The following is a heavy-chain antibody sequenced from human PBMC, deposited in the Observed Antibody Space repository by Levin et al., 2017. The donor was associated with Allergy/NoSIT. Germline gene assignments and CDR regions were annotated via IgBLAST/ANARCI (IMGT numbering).Heavy chain of an antibody. CDR1: DGSIYGHY. V-gene: IGHV4-59*08. D-gene: IGHD2-2*01. CDR2: IHDSGKT. J-gene: IGHJ4*02. CDR3: ARQSCSGTSCFYFDY. Sequence: SCTVSDGSIYGHYWTWIRQPPGKGLEYIGYIHDSGKTHYNPSLESRVNILVDASKNQFSLKLSSVTAADTAIYYCARQSCSGTSCFYFDYWGQGALVTVSS.